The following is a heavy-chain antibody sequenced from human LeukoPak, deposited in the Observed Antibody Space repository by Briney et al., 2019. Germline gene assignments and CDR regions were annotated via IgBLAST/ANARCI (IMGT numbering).Heavy chain of an antibody. CDR3: ARALLPSRRRHFDY. Sequence: GESLKISCKASGYSFTNYWIGWVRQMPGKGLEWMGIIYPGDSDTRYSPSFQGQVTISADKSISTAYLQWSSLKASDTAMYYCARALLPSRRRHFDYWGQGTLVTVSS. J-gene: IGHJ4*02. CDR2: IYPGDSDT. CDR1: GYSFTNYW. D-gene: IGHD2/OR15-2a*01. V-gene: IGHV5-51*01.